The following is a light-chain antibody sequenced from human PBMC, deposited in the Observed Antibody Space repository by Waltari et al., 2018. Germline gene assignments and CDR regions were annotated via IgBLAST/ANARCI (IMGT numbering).Light chain of an antibody. J-gene: IGKJ5*01. CDR3: QQYNTWPPIT. V-gene: IGKV3-15*01. Sequence: EIVMTQSPATLSVSPGERATLSCRASQSVSSNLAWYQQKPGQTPRLLIYEASTRHTGIPARFSGSGSGTEFTLSISNLQSEDFAVYYCQQYNTWPPITFGQGTRLEIK. CDR1: QSVSSN. CDR2: EAS.